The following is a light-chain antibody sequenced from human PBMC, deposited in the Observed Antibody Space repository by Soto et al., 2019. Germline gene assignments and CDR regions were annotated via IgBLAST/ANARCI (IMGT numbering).Light chain of an antibody. Sequence: EIVITQSPATLSVSPGERATLSCRASQSVSSNLAWYQQKPGQAPRLLIYGASTRATGIPARFSGSGSGTEFTLTISSLQSEDFAVYYCQQSGTFGQGTKLEIK. CDR2: GAS. CDR1: QSVSSN. CDR3: QQSGT. J-gene: IGKJ2*01. V-gene: IGKV3-15*01.